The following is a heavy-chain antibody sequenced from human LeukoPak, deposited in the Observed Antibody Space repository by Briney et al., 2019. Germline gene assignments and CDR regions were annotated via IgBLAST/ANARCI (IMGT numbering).Heavy chain of an antibody. D-gene: IGHD1-26*01. Sequence: PGGSLRLSCAASGFTVSSNYMSWVRQAPGKGLEWVSVIYSGGSTCYADSVKGRFTISRDNSKNTLYLQMNSLRAEDTAVYYCARGVRSGSYGYWGQGTLVTVSS. V-gene: IGHV3-53*01. CDR3: ARGVRSGSYGY. CDR1: GFTVSSNY. CDR2: IYSGGST. J-gene: IGHJ4*02.